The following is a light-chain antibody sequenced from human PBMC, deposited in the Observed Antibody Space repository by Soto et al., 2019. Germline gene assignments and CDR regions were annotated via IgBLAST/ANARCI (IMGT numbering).Light chain of an antibody. Sequence: DIQMTQSPSSLSASVVDRVTITFRASQSISTYLNWYQQKAGKTKLLVYSASSLQSGVPSRFSGSGAGTDFTLTISSLQPEDFATYYCQQSYSTPWTFGQGTKVDIK. CDR3: QQSYSTPWT. J-gene: IGKJ1*01. CDR1: QSISTY. CDR2: SAS. V-gene: IGKV1-39*01.